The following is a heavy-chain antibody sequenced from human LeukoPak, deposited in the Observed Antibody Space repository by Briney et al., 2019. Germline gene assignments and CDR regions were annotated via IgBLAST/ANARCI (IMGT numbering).Heavy chain of an antibody. V-gene: IGHV3-15*01. CDR1: GFDFSFTW. J-gene: IGHJ3*02. CDR2: IKSKTSGGTI. CDR3: TTDRNAYYYDSSGYPFDASDI. Sequence: GGSLRLSCAASGFDFSFTWMSWVRQAPGKGLELVGRIKSKTSGGTIDYAAPVKGGFTISRDDSKNTLYLQMNSLETEDTAVYYCTTDRNAYYYDSSGYPFDASDIWGQGTMVTVSS. D-gene: IGHD3-22*01.